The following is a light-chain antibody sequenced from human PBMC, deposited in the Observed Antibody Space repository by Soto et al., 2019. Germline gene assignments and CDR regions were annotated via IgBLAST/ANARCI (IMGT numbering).Light chain of an antibody. CDR2: DAS. V-gene: IGKV3-15*01. CDR3: QQYTNWPQT. CDR1: QSVSRN. Sequence: EMMMTQSPATLSVSPGERATLSCRASQSVSRNLAWYQQKPGQAPRLLIYDASTRATGIPARFSGSGSGTEFTLTISSLQSEDFAVYYCQQYTNWPQTFGQGTKVEIK. J-gene: IGKJ1*01.